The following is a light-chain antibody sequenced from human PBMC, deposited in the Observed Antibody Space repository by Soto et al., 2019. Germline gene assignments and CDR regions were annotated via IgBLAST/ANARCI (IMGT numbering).Light chain of an antibody. Sequence: QAVVTQPPSASGTPGQRVTVSCSGSSSNIGSNTVNWYQQLPGTAPKLLIYSNNQRPSGVPDRVSGSKSGTSASLAISGLQSEDEADYYCAAWDDSLNLLLFGGGTKVTVL. V-gene: IGLV1-44*01. CDR2: SNN. CDR3: AAWDDSLNLLL. J-gene: IGLJ2*01. CDR1: SSNIGSNT.